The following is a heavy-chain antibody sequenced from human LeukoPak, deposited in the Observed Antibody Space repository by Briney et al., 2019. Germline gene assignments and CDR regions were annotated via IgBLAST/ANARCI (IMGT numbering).Heavy chain of an antibody. J-gene: IGHJ5*02. D-gene: IGHD2-21*02. CDR3: AKDQCGGDCEGWFDP. CDR2: ISGSGGST. CDR1: GFTLSSYA. Sequence: GGSLRLSCAASGFTLSSYAMSWVRQAPGRGREWVSAISGSGGSTYYADSVEGRFTIFRDNSKNTLYLQMNNLRAEDTAVYYCAKDQCGGDCEGWFDPWGQGTLVTVSS. V-gene: IGHV3-23*01.